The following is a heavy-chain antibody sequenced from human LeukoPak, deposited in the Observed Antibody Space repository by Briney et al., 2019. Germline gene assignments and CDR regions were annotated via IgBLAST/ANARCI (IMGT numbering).Heavy chain of an antibody. CDR2: INTSGGST. CDR3: ARASYYDFWSGYLPYYYYGMDV. CDR1: GYTFTSYY. J-gene: IGHJ6*02. Sequence: ASVKVSCKASGYTFTSYYMHWVRQAPGQGLEWMGIINTSGGSTSYAQKFQGRVTMTRDTSTSTVYMELSSLRSEDTAVYYCARASYYDFWSGYLPYYYYGMDVWGQGTTVTVSS. D-gene: IGHD3-3*01. V-gene: IGHV1-46*01.